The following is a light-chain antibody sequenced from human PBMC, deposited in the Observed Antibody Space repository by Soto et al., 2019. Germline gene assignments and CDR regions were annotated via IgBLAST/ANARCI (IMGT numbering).Light chain of an antibody. CDR2: LGS. J-gene: IGKJ1*01. Sequence: DLGFIPPPLSLPGTPGEPASISCRASQSLLHSNGNISLEWYLQKPGQSPQLPIYLGSIRASGVPDRFSGSGSGTDFTLKITRVEAEDVGVYYCMQAIQAPRTFGLGTKVDIK. V-gene: IGKV2-28*01. CDR1: QSLLHSNGNIS. CDR3: MQAIQAPRT.